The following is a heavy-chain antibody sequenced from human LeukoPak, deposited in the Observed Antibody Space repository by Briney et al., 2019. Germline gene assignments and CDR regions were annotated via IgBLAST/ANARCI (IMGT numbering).Heavy chain of an antibody. D-gene: IGHD3-10*01. V-gene: IGHV5-51*01. Sequence: GESLKISCRGSGYSFTSYWIGWVRQMPGKGLEWMGIIYPGDSDTRYSPSFQGQVTTSADKSISTAYLQWSSLKASDTAMYYCARPYGSGSYGWYFDLWGRGTLVTVSS. CDR1: GYSFTSYW. J-gene: IGHJ2*01. CDR3: ARPYGSGSYGWYFDL. CDR2: IYPGDSDT.